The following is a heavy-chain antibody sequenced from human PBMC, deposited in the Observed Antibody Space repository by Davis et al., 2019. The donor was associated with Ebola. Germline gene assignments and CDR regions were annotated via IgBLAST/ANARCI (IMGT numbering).Heavy chain of an antibody. CDR3: ARGDKLLSYGMDV. V-gene: IGHV3-23*01. Sequence: GESLKTSRTDSVIPFSRHAMTWVRPAPGQGLEWVSAISGSGGSTYYADSVKGRFTISRDNSKKTLYLQMNSLRAEDTAVYYCARGDKLLSYGMDVWGKGTTVTVSS. D-gene: IGHD2-15*01. CDR2: ISGSGGST. J-gene: IGHJ6*04. CDR1: VIPFSRHA.